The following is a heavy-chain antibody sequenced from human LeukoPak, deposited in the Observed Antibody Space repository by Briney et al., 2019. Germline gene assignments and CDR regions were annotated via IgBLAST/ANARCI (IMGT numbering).Heavy chain of an antibody. D-gene: IGHD3-9*01. CDR1: GASITSGGYS. Sequence: PSQTLSLTCAVSGASITSGGYSWNWIRQPPGKGLEWIGFIYHTGATHYNPSLESRVTISLDGSKNQFSLNLSSAIAADTAVYYCARETPLRYFDPWGQGTLVTVSS. J-gene: IGHJ4*02. V-gene: IGHV4-30-2*01. CDR2: IYHTGAT. CDR3: ARETPLRYFDP.